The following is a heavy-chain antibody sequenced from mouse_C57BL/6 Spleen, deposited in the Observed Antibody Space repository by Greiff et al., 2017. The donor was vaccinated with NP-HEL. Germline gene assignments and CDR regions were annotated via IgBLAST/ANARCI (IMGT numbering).Heavy chain of an antibody. J-gene: IGHJ1*03. CDR3: ARDGYGSSSYWYFDV. CDR1: GYTFTSYW. D-gene: IGHD1-1*01. Sequence: QVHVKQSGAELVKPGASVKLSCKASGYTFTSYWMHWVKQRPGRGLEWIGRIDPNSGGTKYNEKFKSKATLTVDKPSSTAYMQLSSLTSEDSAVYYGARDGYGSSSYWYFDVWGTGTTVTVSS. V-gene: IGHV1-72*01. CDR2: IDPNSGGT.